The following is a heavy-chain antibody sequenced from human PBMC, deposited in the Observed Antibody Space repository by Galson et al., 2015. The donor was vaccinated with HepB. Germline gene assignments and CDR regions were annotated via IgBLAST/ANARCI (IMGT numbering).Heavy chain of an antibody. V-gene: IGHV3-30*18. J-gene: IGHJ6*02. CDR2: ISSDGNTK. D-gene: IGHD3-3*01. CDR3: AKDQRFSDYYGLDV. CDR1: GFTFNRNA. Sequence: SLRLSCAASGFTFNRNAMHWVRQAPGKGLEWVAVISSDGNTKYYGDSVKGRFTISRDNSKNTLSLQMNSLRAEDTAVYYCAKDQRFSDYYGLDVWGQGTTVTVSS.